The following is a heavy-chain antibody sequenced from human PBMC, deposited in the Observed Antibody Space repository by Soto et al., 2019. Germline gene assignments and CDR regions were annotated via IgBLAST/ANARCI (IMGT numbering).Heavy chain of an antibody. CDR2: IYWDDDK. J-gene: IGHJ5*02. V-gene: IGHV2-5*02. CDR3: AHSRVTTDPGWFDP. CDR1: GFSLRTSGGG. Sequence: SGPTLVNPTQTLTLTWTFSGFSLRTSGGGVGWIRQPPGKALEWLALIYWDDDKRYSPSLKSRLTITKDTSKNQVVLTMTNMDPVDTATYYCAHSRVTTDPGWFDPWGQGTLVTVSS. D-gene: IGHD4-17*01.